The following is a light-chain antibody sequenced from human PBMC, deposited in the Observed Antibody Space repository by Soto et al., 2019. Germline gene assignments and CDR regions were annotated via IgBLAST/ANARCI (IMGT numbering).Light chain of an antibody. CDR3: QQHSNWLT. J-gene: IGKJ4*02. CDR2: DAS. CDR1: QSVSSY. V-gene: IGKV3-11*01. Sequence: EIVLTQSPATLSLSPGERATLSCRASQSVSSYLAWYQQKPGQAPRLLIYDASNRATGIPARCSGSGSRTDTPLINSILEPEDFAVYYYQQHSNWLTFGGGTKVEIK.